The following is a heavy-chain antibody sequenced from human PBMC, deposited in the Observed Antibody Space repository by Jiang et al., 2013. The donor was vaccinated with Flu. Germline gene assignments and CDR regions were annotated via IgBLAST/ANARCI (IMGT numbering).Heavy chain of an antibody. J-gene: IGHJ6*02. V-gene: IGHV3-33*01. CDR3: ARDVTMVRGVSYYYYGMDV. D-gene: IGHD3-10*01. CDR1: GFTFSSYG. Sequence: QLVESGGGVVQPGRSLRLSCAASGFTFSSYGMHWVRQAPGKGLEWVAVIWYDGSNKYYADSVKGRFTISRDNSKNTLYLQMNSLRAEDTAVYYCARDVTMVRGVSYYYYGMDVWGQGTAVTVSS. CDR2: IWYDGSNK.